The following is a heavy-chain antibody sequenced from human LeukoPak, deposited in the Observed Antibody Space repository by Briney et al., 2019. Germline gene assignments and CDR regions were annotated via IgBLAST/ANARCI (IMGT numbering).Heavy chain of an antibody. D-gene: IGHD6-19*01. Sequence: PGGSLRLSCAASGFTFSSYAMSWVRQAPGKGLEWVSAISGSGGSTYYADSVKGRFTISRDNSKNTLYLQMNSLRAEDAAVYYCAKDLYSSGWYQDYWGQGTLVTVSS. J-gene: IGHJ4*02. CDR3: AKDLYSSGWYQDY. CDR2: ISGSGGST. V-gene: IGHV3-23*01. CDR1: GFTFSSYA.